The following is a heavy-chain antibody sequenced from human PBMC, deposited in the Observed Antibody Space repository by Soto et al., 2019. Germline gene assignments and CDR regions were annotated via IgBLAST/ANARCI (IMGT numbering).Heavy chain of an antibody. CDR3: ARRIFMDPAVDI. Sequence: QLQLQESGPGLVKPSETLSLTCTVSGGSISSSSYYWGWIRQPPGKGLEWIGSIYYSGSTYYNPSLKSRVTISVDTSKNKFSLKLSSVTAADTAVYYCARRIFMDPAVDIWGQGTMVTVSS. J-gene: IGHJ3*02. CDR1: GGSISSSSYY. D-gene: IGHD3-3*01. CDR2: IYYSGST. V-gene: IGHV4-39*01.